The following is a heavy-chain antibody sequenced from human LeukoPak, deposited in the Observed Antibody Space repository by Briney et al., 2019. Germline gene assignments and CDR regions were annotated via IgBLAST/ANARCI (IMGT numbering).Heavy chain of an antibody. D-gene: IGHD6-13*01. CDR2: IYHSGST. CDR3: ASHRIAAAGTWDY. Sequence: SETLSLTCTVSGYSISSGYYWGWIRQPPGKGLEWIGSIYHSGSTYYNPSLKSRVTISVDTSKNQFSLKLSSVTAADTAVYYCASHRIAAAGTWDYWGQGTLVTVSS. V-gene: IGHV4-38-2*02. CDR1: GYSISSGYY. J-gene: IGHJ4*02.